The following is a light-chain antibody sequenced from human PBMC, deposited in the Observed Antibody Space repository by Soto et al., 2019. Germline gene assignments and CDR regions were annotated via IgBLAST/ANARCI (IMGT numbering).Light chain of an antibody. CDR1: QSVSNNY. J-gene: IGKJ1*01. CDR2: GAS. Sequence: EIVLTQSPATLSLSPGQISTLSCRASQSVSNNYLAWYKQKPGHAPRLLIYGASNRATGIPDSLSGSGSGTEFTLTISRLEPEDFAVYYCQQYGSSGTFGQGTKVDIK. CDR3: QQYGSSGT. V-gene: IGKV3-20*01.